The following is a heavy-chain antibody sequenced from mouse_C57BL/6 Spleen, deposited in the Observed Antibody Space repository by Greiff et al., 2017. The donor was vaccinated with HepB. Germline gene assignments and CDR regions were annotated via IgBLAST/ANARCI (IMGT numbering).Heavy chain of an antibody. CDR1: GYSITSGYY. Sequence: EESGPGLVKPSQSLSLTCSVTGYSITSGYYWNWIRQFPGNKLEWMGYISYDGSNNYNPSLKNRISITRDTSKNQFFLKLNSVTTEDTATYYCARDRYSNLDYWGQGTTLTVSS. J-gene: IGHJ2*01. D-gene: IGHD2-5*01. CDR3: ARDRYSNLDY. V-gene: IGHV3-6*01. CDR2: ISYDGSN.